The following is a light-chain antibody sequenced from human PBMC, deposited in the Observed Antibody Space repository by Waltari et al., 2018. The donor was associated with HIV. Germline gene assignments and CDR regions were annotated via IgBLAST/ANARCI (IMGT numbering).Light chain of an antibody. CDR2: KDK. CDR1: ELAKQY. J-gene: IGLJ3*02. Sequence: SYELTQPPSVSVSPGQTASIPCNGTELAKQYVNWYQQKAGQAPLVIMSKDKERPPGIPDRFSGSNSGTTVTLTISPVQSEDEAHYYCQSADSSGLYWVFGGGTKLTVL. V-gene: IGLV3-25*03. CDR3: QSADSSGLYWV.